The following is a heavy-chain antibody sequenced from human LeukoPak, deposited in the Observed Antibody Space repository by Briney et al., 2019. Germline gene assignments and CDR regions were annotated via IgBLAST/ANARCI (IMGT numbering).Heavy chain of an antibody. CDR2: MNPNSGNT. CDR1: GYTFTGYY. D-gene: IGHD2-21*02. J-gene: IGHJ4*02. Sequence: ASVKVSCKASGYTFTGYYMHWVRQAPGQGLEWMGWMNPNSGNTGYAQKFQGRVTMTRNTSISTAYMELSSLRSEDTAVYYCARRGVTGNDYWGQGTLVTVSS. V-gene: IGHV1-8*02. CDR3: ARRGVTGNDY.